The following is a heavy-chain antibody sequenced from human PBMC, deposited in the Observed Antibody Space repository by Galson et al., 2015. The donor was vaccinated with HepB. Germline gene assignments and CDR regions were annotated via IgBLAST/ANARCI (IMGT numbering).Heavy chain of an antibody. CDR1: GSMFSTYG. CDR2: ISYDGSNK. CDR3: AKRLYYGMDV. Sequence: SLRLSCAVSGSMFSTYGMHWVRQAPGQGLEWAALISYDGSNKYYADSVKGRFTISRDNSKNTLYLQMNSLRAEDTAVYYCAKRLYYGMDVWGQGTTVTVS. V-gene: IGHV3-30*18. J-gene: IGHJ6*02.